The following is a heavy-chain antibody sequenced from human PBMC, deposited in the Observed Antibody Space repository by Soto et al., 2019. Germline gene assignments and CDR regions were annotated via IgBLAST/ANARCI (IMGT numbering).Heavy chain of an antibody. V-gene: IGHV1-46*01. CDR1: GYTFTSYG. CDR3: ARDYSLGKRPPYSGPPRGADY. D-gene: IGHD5-12*01. Sequence: ASVKVSCKASGYTFTSYGISWVRQAPGQGLEWMGIINPSGGSTSYAQKFQGRVTITRDTSTSTVYMELSSLRSGDTAVYYCARDYSLGKRPPYSGPPRGADYWGQGTQVTVSS. J-gene: IGHJ4*02. CDR2: INPSGGST.